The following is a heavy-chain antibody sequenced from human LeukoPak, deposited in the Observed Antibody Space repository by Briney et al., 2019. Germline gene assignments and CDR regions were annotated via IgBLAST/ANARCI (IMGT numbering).Heavy chain of an antibody. D-gene: IGHD3-3*01. Sequence: GESLEISCKGSGYSCTSYWIGWVRQMPGKGLEWMGIIYPGDSDTRSSPSFQGQVTISADKSISTAYLQWSSLKASDTAMYYCARVKYYDFWSGYPPLTDYYYYMDVWGKGTTVTVSS. J-gene: IGHJ6*03. CDR3: ARVKYYDFWSGYPPLTDYYYYMDV. V-gene: IGHV5-51*01. CDR1: GYSCTSYW. CDR2: IYPGDSDT.